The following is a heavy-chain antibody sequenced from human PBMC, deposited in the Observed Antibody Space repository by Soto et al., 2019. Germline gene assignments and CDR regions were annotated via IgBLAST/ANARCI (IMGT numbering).Heavy chain of an antibody. CDR3: AKDDSSGLYRSFDY. Sequence: EVQLLESGGGLVQPGGSLRLSCAASGFAFSGYPMSWVRQTPGKGLELVSGIDASTGRTYFADSVEGRFTISSDNSKNTLYLQMNSLGVADTARYYCAKDDSSGLYRSFDYWGQGTLVTVSS. V-gene: IGHV3-23*01. CDR2: IDASTGRT. J-gene: IGHJ4*02. D-gene: IGHD6-19*01. CDR1: GFAFSGYP.